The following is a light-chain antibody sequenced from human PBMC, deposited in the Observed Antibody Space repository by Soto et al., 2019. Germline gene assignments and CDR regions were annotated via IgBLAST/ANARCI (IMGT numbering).Light chain of an antibody. CDR1: KLGDKF. CDR2: EDY. CDR3: QAWDINTAV. J-gene: IGLJ1*01. Sequence: SYELTQPPSVSVSPGQTASITCSGDKLGDKFACWYQQKPGQSPVLVIYEDYKRPSGIPERFSGSNSGNTATLAISDTQARDEADYYCQAWDINTAVFGTGTKLTVL. V-gene: IGLV3-1*01.